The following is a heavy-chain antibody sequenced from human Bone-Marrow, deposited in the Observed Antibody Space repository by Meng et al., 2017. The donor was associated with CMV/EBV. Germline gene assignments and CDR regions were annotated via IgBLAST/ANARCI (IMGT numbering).Heavy chain of an antibody. V-gene: IGHV3-15*01. D-gene: IGHD3-10*01. CDR1: GFTFSNAW. Sequence: GESLKISCAASGFTFSNAWMSWVRQAPGKGLEWVGRIKSKTDGGTTDYAAPVKGRFTISRDDSKNTLYLQMDSLKTEDTAVYYCTTDRGGLFDYWGQGTRVTIYS. CDR2: IKSKTDGGTT. CDR3: TTDRGGLFDY. J-gene: IGHJ4*02.